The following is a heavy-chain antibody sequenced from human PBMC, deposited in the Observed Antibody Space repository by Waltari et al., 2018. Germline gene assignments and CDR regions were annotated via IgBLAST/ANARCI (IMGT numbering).Heavy chain of an antibody. Sequence: QLKLQESGPGLVRPSETLSLACTVSGGSIISTSSYWAWIRQPPGKGLEGMGEIYYSGGTYNNPSLKSRVTISVDTSKNQFSLNLTSATAADTAVYFCARLREDSTGYHYDYYFDYWGQGALVTVSS. CDR1: GGSIISTSSY. CDR2: IYYSGGT. J-gene: IGHJ4*02. D-gene: IGHD3-22*01. V-gene: IGHV4-39*01. CDR3: ARLREDSTGYHYDYYFDY.